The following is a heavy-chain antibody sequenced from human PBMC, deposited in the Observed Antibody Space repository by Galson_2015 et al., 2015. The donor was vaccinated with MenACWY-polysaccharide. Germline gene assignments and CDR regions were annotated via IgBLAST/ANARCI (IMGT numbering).Heavy chain of an antibody. CDR2: ISYDGSNK. D-gene: IGHD5-24*01. CDR1: GFTFSSYG. V-gene: IGHV3-30*18. J-gene: IGHJ6*02. CDR3: VKAGDGYKPYYYYGMDV. Sequence: SLRLSCAASGFTFSSYGMHWVRQAPGKGLEWVAVISYDGSNKYYADSVKGRFTISRDNSKNTLYLQMNSLRAEDTAVYYCVKAGDGYKPYYYYGMDVWGQGTTVTVSS.